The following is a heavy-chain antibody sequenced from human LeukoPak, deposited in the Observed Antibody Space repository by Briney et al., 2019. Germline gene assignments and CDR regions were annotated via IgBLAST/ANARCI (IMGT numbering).Heavy chain of an antibody. CDR2: INPNSGGT. V-gene: IGHV1-2*02. J-gene: IGHJ4*02. CDR1: GYTFTGYY. D-gene: IGHD3-16*02. CDR3: ARSRITFGGVIVILDY. Sequence: ASVKVSCTASGYTFTGYYMHWVRQAPGQGLEWMGWINPNSGGTNYAQKFQGGVTMTRDTSISTAYMELSRLRSDDTAVYYCARSRITFGGVIVILDYWGQGTLVTVSS.